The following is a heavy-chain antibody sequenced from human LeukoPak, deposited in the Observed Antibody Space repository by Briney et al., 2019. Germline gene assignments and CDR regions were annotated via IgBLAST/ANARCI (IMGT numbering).Heavy chain of an antibody. Sequence: SETLSLTCTVSGGSISSGSYYWSWIRQPAGTGLEWIGRIYTSGSTNYNTSLKSRVTISVDTPKNQFSLKLSSVTAADTAVYYCARHECGGSCYPEDYWGQGTLVTVSS. CDR2: IYTSGST. V-gene: IGHV4-61*02. CDR1: GGSISSGSYY. J-gene: IGHJ4*02. CDR3: ARHECGGSCYPEDY. D-gene: IGHD2-15*01.